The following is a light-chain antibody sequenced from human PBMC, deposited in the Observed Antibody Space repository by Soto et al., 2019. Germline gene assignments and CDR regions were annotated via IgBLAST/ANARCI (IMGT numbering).Light chain of an antibody. V-gene: IGLV2-8*01. CDR3: SSYAGSNKFVV. J-gene: IGLJ2*01. CDR1: SSDVGGYNY. CDR2: EVS. Sequence: QSALTQPPSASGSPGKSVTISCTGTSSDVGGYNYVSWYQQHPGKAPKLMIYEVSKRPSGVPDRFSGSKSGNTASLTVSGLQAEDEADYYCSSYAGSNKFVVFGGGTQLTVL.